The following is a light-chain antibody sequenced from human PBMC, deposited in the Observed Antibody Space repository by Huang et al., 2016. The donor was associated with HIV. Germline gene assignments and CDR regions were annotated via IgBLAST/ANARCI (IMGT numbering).Light chain of an antibody. Sequence: EILLTQSPATLSVSPGERVTLSCRASQSISKNLACYQQKPGQAPRLLIYGASTRATAIPARFSGSASGTEFTLTISSLQSEDFAVYYCQQYHNWPPYTFGQGTKLEI. V-gene: IGKV3-15*01. CDR1: QSISKN. J-gene: IGKJ2*01. CDR3: QQYHNWPPYT. CDR2: GAS.